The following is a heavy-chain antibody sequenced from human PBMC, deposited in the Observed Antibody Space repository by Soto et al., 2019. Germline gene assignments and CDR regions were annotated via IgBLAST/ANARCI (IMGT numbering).Heavy chain of an antibody. CDR1: GYTFTGYY. V-gene: IGHV1-2*04. Sequence: ASVKVSGKASGYTFTGYYMHWVRQAPGQGLEWMGWINPNSGGTNYAQTVQGWVTMTRDTSISTAYMELSRPRSADTAVYCCARFPRDNSSRWPFDYWCQGTLVTVSS. D-gene: IGHD6-19*01. CDR2: INPNSGGT. CDR3: ARFPRDNSSRWPFDY. J-gene: IGHJ4*02.